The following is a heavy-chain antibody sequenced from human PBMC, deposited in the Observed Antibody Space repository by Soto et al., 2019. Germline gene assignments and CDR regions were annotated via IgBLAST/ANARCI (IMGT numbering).Heavy chain of an antibody. CDR2: IYYSGST. J-gene: IGHJ4*02. CDR3: ARDYASRIGGSGKGFDY. CDR1: GGSVSSGSYY. Sequence: QVQLQESGPGLVKPSETLSLTCTVSGGSVSSGSYYWSWIRQPPGKGLEWIGYIYYSGSTNYNPSLKSRVTISVDTSKNQFSLKLSSVTAADTAVYYCARDYASRIGGSGKGFDYWGQGTLVTVSS. V-gene: IGHV4-61*01. D-gene: IGHD1-26*01.